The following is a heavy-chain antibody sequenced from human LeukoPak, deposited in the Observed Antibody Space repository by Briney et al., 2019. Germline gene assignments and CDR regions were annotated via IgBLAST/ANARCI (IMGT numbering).Heavy chain of an antibody. V-gene: IGHV4-59*01. J-gene: IGHJ5*02. D-gene: IGHD5-12*01. CDR1: GGSISSYY. CDR2: IYYSVST. Sequence: PSETLSLTCIVSGGSISSYYWSWIRQPPGKGLEWLGYIYYSVSTNYNPSLKSRVTISVDTSKNHFSLKLSSVTAADTAVYYCARGVGGYDPWFDPWGQGTLVTVSS. CDR3: ARGVGGYDPWFDP.